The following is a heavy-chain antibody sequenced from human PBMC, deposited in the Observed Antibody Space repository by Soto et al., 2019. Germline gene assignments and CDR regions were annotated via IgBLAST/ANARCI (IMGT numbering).Heavy chain of an antibody. D-gene: IGHD2-15*01. J-gene: IGHJ4*02. CDR1: GFTFSVSA. CDR3: ARYSNSKGWLFDY. CDR2: IRSKANSYAT. V-gene: IGHV3-73*01. Sequence: GGSLRLSCAASGFTFSVSAMHWVRQASGSGLEWIGRIRSKANSYATDYAASVKGRFTIPRDDSKNTAYLQMNSLKAEDTAVYYCARYSNSKGWLFDYWGQGTLVTVSS.